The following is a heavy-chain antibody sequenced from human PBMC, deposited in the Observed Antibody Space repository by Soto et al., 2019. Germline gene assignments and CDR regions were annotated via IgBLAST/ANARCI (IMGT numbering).Heavy chain of an antibody. V-gene: IGHV3-11*01. CDR1: GFTFSDYY. CDR2: ISSSGSTI. D-gene: IGHD6-19*01. CDR3: ARDTTIAVYVFSA. Sequence: GGSLRLSCAASGFTFSDYYMSWIRQAPGKGLEWVSYISSSGSTIYYADSVKGRFTISRDNAKNSLYLQMNSLRAEDTAVHYCARDTTIAVYVFSAWGQGTMVTVSS. J-gene: IGHJ3*01.